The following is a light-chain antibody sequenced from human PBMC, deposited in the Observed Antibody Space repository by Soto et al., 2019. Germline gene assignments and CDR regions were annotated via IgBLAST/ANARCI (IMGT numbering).Light chain of an antibody. CDR1: SGYSSSI. CDR2: LEGSGSD. J-gene: IGLJ3*02. CDR3: ETWASNSPRV. V-gene: IGLV4-60*02. Sequence: QAVLTQSSSVSASLGSSVKLTCTLSSGYSSSIIAWHQQQPGKAPRYLMKLEGSGSDNNVSGVPDRVSGSSSGADRYLTISYLQFEDEADYYCETWASNSPRVFGGGTKLTVL.